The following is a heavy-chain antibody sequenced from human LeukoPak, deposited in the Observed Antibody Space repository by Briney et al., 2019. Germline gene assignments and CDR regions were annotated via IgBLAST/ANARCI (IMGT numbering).Heavy chain of an antibody. J-gene: IGHJ4*02. D-gene: IGHD1-7*01. CDR1: GFTFSSYE. V-gene: IGHV3-21*01. CDR3: ATRGWNYAY. CDR2: ISSSSSYI. Sequence: GGSLRLSCAASGFTFSSYEMNWVRQAPGKGLEWVSSISSSSSYIYYADSVKGRFTISRDNAKNSLYLQMNSLRAEDTAVYYCATRGWNYAYWGQGTLVTVSS.